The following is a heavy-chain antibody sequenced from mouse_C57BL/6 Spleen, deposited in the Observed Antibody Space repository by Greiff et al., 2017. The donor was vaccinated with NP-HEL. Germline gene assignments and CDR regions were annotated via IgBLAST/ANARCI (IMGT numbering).Heavy chain of an antibody. CDR2: IYPGNSDT. D-gene: IGHD2-5*01. V-gene: IGHV1-5*01. J-gene: IGHJ4*01. Sequence: VQLQQSGTVLARPGASVKMSCKTSGYTFTSYWMHWVKQRPGQGLEWIGSIYPGNSDTSYNQKFKGKAKLTAVTSASTAYMELSSLTNEDSAVYYCTREVIVTHYYAMDYWGQGTSVTVSS. CDR3: TREVIVTHYYAMDY. CDR1: GYTFTSYW.